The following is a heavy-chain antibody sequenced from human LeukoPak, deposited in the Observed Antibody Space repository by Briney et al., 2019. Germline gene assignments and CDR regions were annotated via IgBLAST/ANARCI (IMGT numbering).Heavy chain of an antibody. CDR1: GGSFSGYY. CDR2: INHSGST. J-gene: IGHJ4*02. V-gene: IGHV4-34*01. Sequence: SETLSLTCAVYGGSFSGYYWSWIRQPPGKGLEWIGEINHSGSTNYNPSLKSRVTISVDTSKSQFSLQLSSVTAADTAVYFCARGLVDYELPKGYIDYWGQGTLVTVSS. CDR3: ARGLVDYELPKGYIDY. D-gene: IGHD3-22*01.